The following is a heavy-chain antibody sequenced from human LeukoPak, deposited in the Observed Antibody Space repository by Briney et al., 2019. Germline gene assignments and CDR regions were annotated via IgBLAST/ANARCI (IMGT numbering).Heavy chain of an antibody. CDR3: TNAIHNPLDY. D-gene: IGHD5-24*01. V-gene: IGHV3-30*02. J-gene: IGHJ4*02. Sequence: GGSLRLSCAASGFTFNRNHMHWVRQAPGKGLEWVAFIRHDTNIKYYADSVKGRFIISRDNSKNTLYLQMNSLRLEDTAVYYCTNAIHNPLDYWGQGTLVTVSS. CDR1: GFTFNRNH. CDR2: IRHDTNIK.